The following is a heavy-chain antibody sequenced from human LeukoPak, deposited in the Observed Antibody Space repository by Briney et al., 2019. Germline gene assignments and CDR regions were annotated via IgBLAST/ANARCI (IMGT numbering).Heavy chain of an antibody. Sequence: ASVKVSCKASGYTFIVYYIHWVRQAPGQGLEWMGWISPNIGGTVYAQKFQGRVTMTRDTSISTVYMELTRLTSDDTAIYFCARGESSDAFDIGGQGTMVTVSS. V-gene: IGHV1-2*02. CDR2: ISPNIGGT. D-gene: IGHD3-16*01. CDR3: ARGESSDAFDI. CDR1: GYTFIVYY. J-gene: IGHJ3*02.